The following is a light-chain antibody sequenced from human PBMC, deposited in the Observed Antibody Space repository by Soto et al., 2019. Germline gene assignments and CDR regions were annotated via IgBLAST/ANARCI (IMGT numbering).Light chain of an antibody. V-gene: IGKV3-20*01. CDR3: QQYGSSPPLT. CDR2: GAS. Sequence: EIVLTQSPGTLSLSPGGRATLSCRASRSVSSSFLAWYQQKPGQAPRLLIYGASSRATGIPDRFSGSVSGPDFTLTISRLEPADFAVYYCQQYGSSPPLTFGGGTKVEIK. J-gene: IGKJ4*01. CDR1: RSVSSSF.